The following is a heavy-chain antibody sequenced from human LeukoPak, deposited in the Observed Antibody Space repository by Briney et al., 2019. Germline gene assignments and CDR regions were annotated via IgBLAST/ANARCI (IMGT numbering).Heavy chain of an antibody. Sequence: SETLSLTCTVSGGSISSYYWSWIRQPPGKGLEWIGYIYYSGSTNYNPSLKSRVTISVDTSKNQFSLNLCSVTAADTAVYYCARGPYGSGSYSFDYWGQGTLVTVSS. D-gene: IGHD3-10*01. J-gene: IGHJ4*02. CDR3: ARGPYGSGSYSFDY. CDR1: GGSISSYY. CDR2: IYYSGST. V-gene: IGHV4-59*12.